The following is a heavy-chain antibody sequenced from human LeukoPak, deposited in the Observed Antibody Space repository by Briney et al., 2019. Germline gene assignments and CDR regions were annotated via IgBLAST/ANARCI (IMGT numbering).Heavy chain of an antibody. J-gene: IGHJ4*02. CDR3: ARARYYYGSGSYYLFDY. CDR2: IYHSGST. D-gene: IGHD3-10*01. V-gene: IGHV4-30-2*01. CDR1: GGSISSGGYY. Sequence: SETLSLTCTVSGGSISSGGYYWSWIRQPPGKGLEWIGYIYHSGSTYYNPSLKSRVTISVDRSKNQFSLKLSSVTAADTAVYYCARARYYYGSGSYYLFDYWGQGTLVTVSS.